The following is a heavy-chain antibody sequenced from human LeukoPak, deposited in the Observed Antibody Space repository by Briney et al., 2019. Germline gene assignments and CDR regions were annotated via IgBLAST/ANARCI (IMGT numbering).Heavy chain of an antibody. J-gene: IGHJ4*02. V-gene: IGHV3-48*04. Sequence: GGSLRLSCAASGFTFSSYSMNWVRQAPGEGLEWVSYISSSSSTIYYADSVKGRFTISRDNAKNSLYLQMNSLRAEDTAVYYCAREVEYYDILTGPPRLDCWGQGTLVTVSS. CDR1: GFTFSSYS. D-gene: IGHD3-9*01. CDR2: ISSSSSTI. CDR3: AREVEYYDILTGPPRLDC.